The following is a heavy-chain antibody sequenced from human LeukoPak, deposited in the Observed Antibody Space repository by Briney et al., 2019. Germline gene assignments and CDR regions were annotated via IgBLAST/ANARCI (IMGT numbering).Heavy chain of an antibody. CDR2: INHSGST. Sequence: PSETLSLTCAVYGGSFSGYYWSWIRQPPGKGLEWIGEINHSGSTNYNPSLKSRVTISVDTSKNQFSLKLSSVTAADTAVYYCARAYSDFWSGYSSPFDPWGQGTLVTVSS. CDR1: GGSFSGYY. D-gene: IGHD3-3*01. J-gene: IGHJ5*02. CDR3: ARAYSDFWSGYSSPFDP. V-gene: IGHV4-34*01.